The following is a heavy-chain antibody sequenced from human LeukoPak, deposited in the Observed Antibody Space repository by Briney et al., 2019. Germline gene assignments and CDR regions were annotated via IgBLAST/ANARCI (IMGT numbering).Heavy chain of an antibody. Sequence: SETLSLTCAVYGGSFSGYYWSWIRQPPGNGLEWIGEINHSGSTNYNPSLKSRVTISVDTSKNQFSLRLTSVTAADTAVYYCARQTGSGLFILPGGKGTLVTVSS. V-gene: IGHV4-34*01. J-gene: IGHJ4*02. CDR1: GGSFSGYY. CDR3: ARQTGSGLFILP. D-gene: IGHD3/OR15-3a*01. CDR2: INHSGST.